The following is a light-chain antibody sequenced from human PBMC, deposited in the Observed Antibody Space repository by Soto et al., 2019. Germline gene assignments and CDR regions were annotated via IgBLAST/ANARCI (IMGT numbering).Light chain of an antibody. Sequence: QSGLTLPSSVSGSPGKSITIPCPGTSNEIGGYNYVSWYQQFPGKAPKLIIYDVTNRPSGVSFRFSGSKSGNTASLTISGLQAEDEAGYHCSSYSSTSTRRLFGAGTKAHRP. CDR1: SNEIGGYNY. CDR3: SSYSSTSTRRL. V-gene: IGLV2-14*03. J-gene: IGLJ1*01. CDR2: DVT.